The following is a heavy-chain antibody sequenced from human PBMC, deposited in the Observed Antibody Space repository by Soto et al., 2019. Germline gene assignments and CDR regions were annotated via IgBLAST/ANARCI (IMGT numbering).Heavy chain of an antibody. CDR1: GGSISSGGYY. V-gene: IGHV4-31*03. CDR3: ARGVTMARGLGLFYFDY. D-gene: IGHD3-10*01. Sequence: QVQLQESGPGLVKPSQTLSLTCTVSGGSISSGGYYWSWIRQHPGKGLEWIGYIYYSGSTYYNPSLMRRVTMSVDASNNLFSLKLSSLTAADTAVYYCARGVTMARGLGLFYFDYWCQGTLVTVSS. CDR2: IYYSGST. J-gene: IGHJ4*02.